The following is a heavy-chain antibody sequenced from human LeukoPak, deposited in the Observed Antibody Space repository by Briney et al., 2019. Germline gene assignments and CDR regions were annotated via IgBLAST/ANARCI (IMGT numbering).Heavy chain of an antibody. Sequence: ASVKVSCKVSGYTLTELSMHGVRQAPGKGLERMGGFDPEDGETIYAQKFQGRVTMTEDTSTDTAYMELSSLRSEDTAVYYCATGGVSPYYDYVWGSYRYRASPERAVQHWGQGTLVTVSS. CDR1: GYTLTELS. CDR3: ATGGVSPYYDYVWGSYRYRASPERAVQH. D-gene: IGHD3-16*02. CDR2: FDPEDGET. V-gene: IGHV1-24*01. J-gene: IGHJ1*01.